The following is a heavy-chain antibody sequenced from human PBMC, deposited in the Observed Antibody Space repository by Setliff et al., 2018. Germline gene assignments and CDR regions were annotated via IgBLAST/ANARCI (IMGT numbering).Heavy chain of an antibody. CDR3: SWFGLYYEAVYGGGDYYYYGMDV. V-gene: IGHV1-69*13. CDR1: GYTFTSYG. CDR2: IIPIFGTA. D-gene: IGHD3-16*01. J-gene: IGHJ6*02. Sequence: SVKVSCKASGYTFTSYGISWVRQAPGQGLEWMGGIIPIFGTANYAQKFQGRVTITADESTRTAYMELRSLRADDTAVYYCSWFGLYYEAVYGGGDYYYYGMDVWGQGTTVTVSS.